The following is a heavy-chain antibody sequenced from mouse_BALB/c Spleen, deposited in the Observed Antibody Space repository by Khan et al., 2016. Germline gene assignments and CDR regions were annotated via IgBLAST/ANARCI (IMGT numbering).Heavy chain of an antibody. Sequence: VQLQQSGAELVKPGASVKLSCTASGFNIKDTYMHWVKQRPEQGLEWIGRIDPANGNTKYDPKFQGKATITADTSSNTAYLQPSSLTSEDTAVYYCAGSPYDYDVGFAYWGQGTRVTVSA. CDR1: GFNIKDTY. D-gene: IGHD2-4*01. CDR2: IDPANGNT. J-gene: IGHJ3*01. V-gene: IGHV14-3*02. CDR3: AGSPYDYDVGFAY.